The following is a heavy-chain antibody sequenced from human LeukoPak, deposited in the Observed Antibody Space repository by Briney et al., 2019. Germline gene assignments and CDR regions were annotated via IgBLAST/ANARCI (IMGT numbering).Heavy chain of an antibody. D-gene: IGHD3-22*01. J-gene: IGHJ4*02. V-gene: IGHV3-21*01. CDR1: GFTFSDYS. CDR2: ISSSGSYI. Sequence: GGSLRLSCVAAGFTFSDYSMNWVRQAPGKGLEWVSSISSSGSYIYYADSVKGRFTISRDNAKNSLYLQMNSLRAEDTAVYYCARGKLRDYYDSSGSRGVYWGQGTLVTVSS. CDR3: ARGKLRDYYDSSGSRGVY.